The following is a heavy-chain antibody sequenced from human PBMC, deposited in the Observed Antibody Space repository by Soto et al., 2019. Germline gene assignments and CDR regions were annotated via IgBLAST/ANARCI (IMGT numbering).Heavy chain of an antibody. D-gene: IGHD3-9*01. J-gene: IGHJ4*02. Sequence: SETLSLTCTVSGGSISSSSYFWGWIRQPPGKGLEWIGSIYYSGSTYYNPSLKSRVTVSVDTSKNQFSLKLSSVTAADTAVYYCARVVDWSYPYYFDYWGQGTLVTVSS. CDR1: GGSISSSSYF. V-gene: IGHV4-39*07. CDR2: IYYSGST. CDR3: ARVVDWSYPYYFDY.